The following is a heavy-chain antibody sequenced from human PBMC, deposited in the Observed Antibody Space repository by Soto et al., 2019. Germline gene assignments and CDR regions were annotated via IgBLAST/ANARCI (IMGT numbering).Heavy chain of an antibody. CDR3: ASDLAYCGGDCYSDDY. D-gene: IGHD2-21*02. CDR1: GGTFSSYA. Sequence: ASVKVSCKASGGTFSSYAISWVRQAPGQGLEWMGGIIPIFGTANYAQKFQGRVTITADESTSTAYMELSSLRPEDTAVYYCASDLAYCGGDCYSDDYWGQGTLVTVSS. V-gene: IGHV1-69*13. J-gene: IGHJ4*02. CDR2: IIPIFGTA.